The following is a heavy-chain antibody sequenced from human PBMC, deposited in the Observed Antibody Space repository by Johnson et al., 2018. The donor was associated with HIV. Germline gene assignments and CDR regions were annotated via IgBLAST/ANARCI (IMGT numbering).Heavy chain of an antibody. CDR3: ARERVWYYDSSGDVAFDI. CDR2: VSGSGGST. CDR1: GFTVSSNY. V-gene: IGHV3-66*01. Sequence: VQLVESGGGLVQPGGSLRLSCAASGFTVSSNYMSWVRQAPGKGLDWVSVVSGSGGSTNYANSVKGRFTISRDNSKNTLYLQMGSLRAEDMAVYYCARERVWYYDSSGDVAFDIWGQGTMVTVSS. D-gene: IGHD3-22*01. J-gene: IGHJ3*02.